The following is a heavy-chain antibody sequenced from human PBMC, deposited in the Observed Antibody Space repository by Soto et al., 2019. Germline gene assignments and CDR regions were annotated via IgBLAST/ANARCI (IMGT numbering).Heavy chain of an antibody. D-gene: IGHD1-26*01. J-gene: IGHJ4*02. CDR1: GFSLTNYG. V-gene: IGHV3-33*01. CDR2: IWYDGSNK. CDR3: TRDPYGGSRYYFDS. Sequence: GGSLRLSCAASGFSLTNYGMHWVRQAPGKGLEWVAVIWYDGSNKYYADSVKGRFAISKDNSQNTLYLQMNNLRPEDTAVYYCTRDPYGGSRYYFDSWGQGTLVTVSS.